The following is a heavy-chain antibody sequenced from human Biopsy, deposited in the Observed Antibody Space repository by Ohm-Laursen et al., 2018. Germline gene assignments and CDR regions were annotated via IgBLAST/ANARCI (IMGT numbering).Heavy chain of an antibody. CDR3: ARDCNGDNCGVDF. D-gene: IGHD2-15*01. V-gene: IGHV1-69*04. CDR1: GGTSSNFA. Sequence: SSVKASCKASGGTSSNFAINWVRKAPGQGLECMGRIIPLIGLTNYAQKFQGRVTITADKFTNTVYMELGSLRSDDTAVYFCARDCNGDNCGVDFWGQGTLDTVS. CDR2: IIPLIGLT. J-gene: IGHJ4*02.